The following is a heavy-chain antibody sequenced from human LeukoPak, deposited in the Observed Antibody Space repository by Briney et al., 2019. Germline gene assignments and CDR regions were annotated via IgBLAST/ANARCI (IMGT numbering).Heavy chain of an antibody. D-gene: IGHD2-15*01. CDR2: IYYIGST. CDR1: GGSINSGDYY. Sequence: SQTLSLTCTVSGGSINSGDYYWSWIRQPPGTGLEWIGYIYYIGSTYYKPSLMSRVTMSLDTSKNLFSLKLSSVTAADTAVYYCARALGYCSSSRCYSLDYWGQGTLVTVSS. CDR3: ARALGYCSSSRCYSLDY. J-gene: IGHJ4*02. V-gene: IGHV4-30-4*08.